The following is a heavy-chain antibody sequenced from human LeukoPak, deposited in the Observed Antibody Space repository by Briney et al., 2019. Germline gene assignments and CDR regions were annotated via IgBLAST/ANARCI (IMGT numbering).Heavy chain of an antibody. CDR2: IKQDGSEK. J-gene: IGHJ6*02. Sequence: PGGSLRLSCAASGFTFSSYWMSWVRQAPGKGLEWVANIKQDGSEKYYVDSVKGRFTISRDNAKNSLYLQMNSLRAEDTAVYYCARDLDGSGDYYYYGMDVWGQGTTVTVSS. V-gene: IGHV3-7*01. CDR1: GFTFSSYW. D-gene: IGHD3-10*01. CDR3: ARDLDGSGDYYYYGMDV.